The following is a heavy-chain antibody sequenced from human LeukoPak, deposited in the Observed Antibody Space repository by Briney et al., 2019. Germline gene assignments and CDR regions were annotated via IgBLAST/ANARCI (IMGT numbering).Heavy chain of an antibody. CDR1: GGTFSSYA. Sequence: ASVKVSCKASGGTFSSYAISWVRQAPGQGLEWMGGIIPIFGTANYAQTFQGRVTITADKSTSTAYMELSSLRSEDTAVYYCARGYGTYYYDSSGYTDAFDIWGQGTMVTVSS. CDR3: ARGYGTYYYDSSGYTDAFDI. D-gene: IGHD3-22*01. V-gene: IGHV1-69*06. CDR2: IIPIFGTA. J-gene: IGHJ3*02.